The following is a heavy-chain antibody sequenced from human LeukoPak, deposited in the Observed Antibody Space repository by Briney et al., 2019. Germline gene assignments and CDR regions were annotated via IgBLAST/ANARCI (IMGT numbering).Heavy chain of an antibody. CDR2: IFYSGTT. CDR1: GGSISSSSHY. J-gene: IGHJ4*02. V-gene: IGHV4-39*01. Sequence: SETLFLTCTVTGGSISSSSHYWGWIRQPPGKGLEWIASIFYSGTTYYNPSLKSRVTIAVDTSNNQFSLRLTSVTAADTAVYYCARLTDSWGQGTLVTVSS. CDR3: ARLTDS.